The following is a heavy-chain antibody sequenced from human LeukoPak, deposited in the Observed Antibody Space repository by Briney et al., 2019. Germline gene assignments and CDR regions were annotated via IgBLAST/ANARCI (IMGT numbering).Heavy chain of an antibody. Sequence: GGSLRLSCAASGFSFSSYWMHWVRQAPGKGLLWVSRISTDGSSTSYADSVKGRFTISRDNAMNTLYLQMNSLRAEDTAVYYCARDSGHDYYFDYWGQGTLVTVSS. D-gene: IGHD5-12*01. CDR1: GFSFSSYW. V-gene: IGHV3-74*01. J-gene: IGHJ4*02. CDR3: ARDSGHDYYFDY. CDR2: ISTDGSST.